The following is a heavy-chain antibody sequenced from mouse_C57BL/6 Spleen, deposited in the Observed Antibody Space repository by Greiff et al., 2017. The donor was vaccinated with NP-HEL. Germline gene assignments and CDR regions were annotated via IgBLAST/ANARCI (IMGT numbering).Heavy chain of an antibody. CDR2: IHPNSGST. CDR1: GYTFTSYW. CDR3: ARSGAY. Sequence: QVQLQQPGAELVKPGASVKLSCKASGYTFTSYWMHWVKQRPGRGLEWIGMIHPNSGSTNYNETFKSQTTLTVDKSSSTSYMQLSTLTSEDSAVYYCARSGAYWGQGTLVTVSA. V-gene: IGHV1-64*01. J-gene: IGHJ3*01. D-gene: IGHD3-1*01.